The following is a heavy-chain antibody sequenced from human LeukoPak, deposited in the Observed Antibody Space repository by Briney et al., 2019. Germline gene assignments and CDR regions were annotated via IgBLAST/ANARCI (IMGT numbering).Heavy chain of an antibody. V-gene: IGHV4-4*07. CDR3: ARDLSIQLWSYFDY. CDR2: IYTSGST. J-gene: IGHJ4*02. Sequence: SETLSLTCTVSGGSLSSYYWSWIRQPAGKGLEWIGRIYTSGSTNYNPSLKSRVTMSVDTSKNQFSLKLSSVTAADTAVYYCARDLSIQLWSYFDYWGQGTLVTVSS. D-gene: IGHD5-18*01. CDR1: GGSLSSYY.